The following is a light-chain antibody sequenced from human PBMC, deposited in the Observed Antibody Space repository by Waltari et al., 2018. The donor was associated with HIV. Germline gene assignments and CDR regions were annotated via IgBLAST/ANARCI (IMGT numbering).Light chain of an antibody. CDR2: QVS. CDR1: KLGDKY. J-gene: IGLJ2*01. V-gene: IGLV3-1*01. CDR3: QAWDSRTS. Sequence: SYELTQPPSVSVSPGQTASITCSGDKLGDKYVSWYQQKAGQSPVLVIFQVSQRPSGCPEGFSGSNSGNTATLTISGTQAMDEADYYCQAWDSRTSVGGGTKLTVL.